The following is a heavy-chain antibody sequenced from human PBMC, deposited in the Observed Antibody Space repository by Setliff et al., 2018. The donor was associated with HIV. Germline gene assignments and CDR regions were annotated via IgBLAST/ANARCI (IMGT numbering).Heavy chain of an antibody. D-gene: IGHD2-21*02. CDR1: GGSITPHY. J-gene: IGHJ5*02. CDR3: ARQFPPYHRSAHCSDL. V-gene: IGHV4-59*11. CDR2: IYYSGST. Sequence: SETLSLTCTVSGGSITPHYWSWIRQRPGKGLEWIGLIYYSGSTNYSPSLKSRVTISVDSSKNQFSLKLTSVTAADAAIYYCARQFPPYHRSAHCSDLLRQGPLGTCSS.